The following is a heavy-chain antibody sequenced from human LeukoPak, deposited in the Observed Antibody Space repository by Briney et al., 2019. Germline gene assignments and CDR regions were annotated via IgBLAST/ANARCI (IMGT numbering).Heavy chain of an antibody. J-gene: IGHJ4*02. CDR1: GLTFTTSA. D-gene: IGHD2-15*01. CDR2: ISGSGGSS. CDR3: ASGRGYYEY. V-gene: IGHV3-23*01. Sequence: GGSLRLSCAATGLTFTTSAMTWVRQAPGKVLEWVSSISGSGGSSYHADSVKGRFTISRDNSKNTVYLHMNSLRADDTAIYYCASGRGYYEYWGQGTLVTVSS.